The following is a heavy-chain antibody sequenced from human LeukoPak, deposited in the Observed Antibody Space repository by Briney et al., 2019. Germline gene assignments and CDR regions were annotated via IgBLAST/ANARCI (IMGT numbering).Heavy chain of an antibody. CDR1: GFTVSSNY. Sequence: GGSLRLSCAASGFTVSSNYMSWVRQAPGKGLEWVSVIYSDGTTYYADSVKGRFTISRDNSKNTLYLQMNSLRAEDTAVYYCARGPGKSSSSWYDWFDPWGQGTLVTVSS. CDR3: ARGPGKSSSSWYDWFDP. J-gene: IGHJ5*02. CDR2: IYSDGTT. D-gene: IGHD6-13*01. V-gene: IGHV3-53*01.